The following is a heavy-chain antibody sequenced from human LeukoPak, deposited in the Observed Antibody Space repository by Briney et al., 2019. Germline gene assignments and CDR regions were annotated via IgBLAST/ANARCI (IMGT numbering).Heavy chain of an antibody. Sequence: GGSLRLSCAASGFTVSSNYMSWVRQAPGKGLEWVSVIYSGGSTYYADSVKGRFTISRDNSKNTLYLQMNSLRAEDTAVYYCARARYYDSSGYFDPDAVDIWCQGTMVTVSS. CDR1: GFTVSSNY. V-gene: IGHV3-53*01. D-gene: IGHD3-22*01. CDR2: IYSGGST. J-gene: IGHJ3*02. CDR3: ARARYYDSSGYFDPDAVDI.